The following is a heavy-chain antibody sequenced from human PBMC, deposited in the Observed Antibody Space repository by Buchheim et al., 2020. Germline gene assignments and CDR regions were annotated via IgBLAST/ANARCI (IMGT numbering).Heavy chain of an antibody. V-gene: IGHV3-48*04. D-gene: IGHD1-1*01. CDR3: ARGKYDNDRAFDS. Sequence: EVQLVESGGGLVQPGGSLRLSCAASGFIFSTYSMNWVRQAPGKRLEWVSYISGTSSIIYYTDSVKGRFTISRDNAQNSLYLQMNSLRAEDTAIYYCARGKYDNDRAFDSWGQGT. CDR2: ISGTSSII. J-gene: IGHJ3*02. CDR1: GFIFSTYS.